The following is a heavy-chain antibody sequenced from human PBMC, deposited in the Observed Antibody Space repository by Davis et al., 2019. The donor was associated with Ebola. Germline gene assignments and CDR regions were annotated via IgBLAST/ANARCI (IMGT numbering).Heavy chain of an antibody. J-gene: IGHJ6*02. D-gene: IGHD3-10*01. Sequence: SETLSLTCTVSGGSIISSSSYWGWIRQPPRKGLEWIGSIYYSGITYYNPSLKSRVTISVDTSKNQFSLKLSSVTAADTAVYYCARAAGEAFYYYYGMDVWGQGTTVTVSS. CDR3: ARAAGEAFYYYYGMDV. V-gene: IGHV4-39*07. CDR1: GGSIISSSSY. CDR2: IYYSGIT.